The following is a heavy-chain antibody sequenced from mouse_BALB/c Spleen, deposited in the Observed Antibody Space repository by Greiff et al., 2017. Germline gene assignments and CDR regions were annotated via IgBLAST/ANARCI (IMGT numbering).Heavy chain of an antibody. CDR1: GYSITSGYY. V-gene: IGHV3-6*02. CDR3: ARGRVY. Sequence: EVQLQQSGPGLVKPSQSLSLTCSVTGYSITSGYYWNWIRQFPGNKLEWMGYISYDGSNNYNPSLKNRISITRDTSKNQFFLKLNSVTTEDTATYYCARGRVYWGQGTLVTVSA. CDR2: ISYDGSN. J-gene: IGHJ3*01.